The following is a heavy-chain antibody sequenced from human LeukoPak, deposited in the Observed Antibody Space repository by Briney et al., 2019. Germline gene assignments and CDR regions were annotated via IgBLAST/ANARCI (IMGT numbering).Heavy chain of an antibody. J-gene: IGHJ4*02. Sequence: PGGSLRLSCEASGITFSDAWMSWVRQVPGKGLEWIALLKSKTEGETSDYAAPVKGRFTVSRNDAENTLFLQMDSLKIDDTAVYYCIANLDYWGQGTLVTVSS. V-gene: IGHV3-15*01. CDR2: LKSKTEGETS. CDR3: IANLDY. D-gene: IGHD1-1*01. CDR1: GITFSDAW.